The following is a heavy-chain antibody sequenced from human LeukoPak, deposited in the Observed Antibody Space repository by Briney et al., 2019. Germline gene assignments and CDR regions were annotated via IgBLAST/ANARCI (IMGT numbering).Heavy chain of an antibody. CDR2: ISSSSSYI. Sequence: GGSLRLSCAASGFTFSSYSMNWVRQAPGKGLEWVSSISSSSSYIYYADSVKGRFTISRDNAKNSLYLQMNSLRAEDTAVYYCARDLNWGSSADAFDIWGQGTMVTVSS. D-gene: IGHD7-27*01. J-gene: IGHJ3*02. CDR1: GFTFSSYS. CDR3: ARDLNWGSSADAFDI. V-gene: IGHV3-21*01.